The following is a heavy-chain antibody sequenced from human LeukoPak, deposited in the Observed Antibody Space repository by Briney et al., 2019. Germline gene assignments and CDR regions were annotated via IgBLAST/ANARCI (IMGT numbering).Heavy chain of an antibody. CDR2: ISTDGTYT. J-gene: IGHJ1*01. D-gene: IGHD2-21*02. Sequence: GGSLRLSCAASGFTFSSYWMHWVRQAPGKGLFWVSRISTDGTYTEYADSVKGRFTISRDNAKDTLYLQVNSLRAEDTAVYYCAITVDCRATTDCYSYFHHWGQGTLVTVSS. CDR3: AITVDCRATTDCYSYFHH. V-gene: IGHV3-74*03. CDR1: GFTFSSYW.